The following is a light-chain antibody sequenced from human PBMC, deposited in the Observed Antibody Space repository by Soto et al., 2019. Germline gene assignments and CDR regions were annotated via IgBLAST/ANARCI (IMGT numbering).Light chain of an antibody. J-gene: IGLJ1*01. CDR2: EVS. CDR1: SSDVGGYNY. CDR3: GSYTSSSTLVV. Sequence: QSALTQPASVSGSPGQSITISCTGTSSDVGGYNYVSWYQQHPGKAPKLMIYEVSNRPSGVSNRFSGSKSGNTASLTISGLQAEDEDDYYCGSYTSSSTLVVFGTGTKLTVL. V-gene: IGLV2-14*01.